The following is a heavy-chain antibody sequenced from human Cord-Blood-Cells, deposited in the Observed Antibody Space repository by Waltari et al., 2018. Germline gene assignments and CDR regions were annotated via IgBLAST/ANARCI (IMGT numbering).Heavy chain of an antibody. D-gene: IGHD4-4*01. CDR1: GGTFSSYA. V-gene: IGHV1-69*01. J-gene: IGHJ6*02. CDR3: ARGDYSNYYYGMDV. CDR2: IIPIFGTA. Sequence: QVQLVQSGAEVKKPGSSVKVSCKASGGTFSSYAISWVRQAPGQGLEWMGGIIPIFGTANYAQKSQGRVTITADESTSTAYMELSSLRSEDTAVYYCARGDYSNYYYGMDVWGQGTTVTVSS.